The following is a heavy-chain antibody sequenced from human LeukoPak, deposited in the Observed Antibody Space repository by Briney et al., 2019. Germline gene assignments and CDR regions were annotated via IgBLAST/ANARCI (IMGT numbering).Heavy chain of an antibody. CDR3: AKEAGDSSGFLFDY. D-gene: IGHD3-22*01. V-gene: IGHV3-7*03. J-gene: IGHJ4*02. Sequence: GGSLRLSCAASGFTFSSYWMSWVRQAPGKGLEWVANIKQDGSEKYYVDSVKGRFTISRDNSKNTLYLQMNSLRAEDTAVYYCAKEAGDSSGFLFDYWGQGTLVTVSS. CDR2: IKQDGSEK. CDR1: GFTFSSYW.